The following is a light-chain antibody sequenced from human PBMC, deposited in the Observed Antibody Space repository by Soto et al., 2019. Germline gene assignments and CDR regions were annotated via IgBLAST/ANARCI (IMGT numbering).Light chain of an antibody. Sequence: QSVLTQPRSVSGSPGQSVTISCTGTSSDVGGYNYVSWFQQLPGKAPKLMIYDVSKRPSGVPDRFSGSKSGNTASLTISGLQAEDEADYYCCSYAGSYTEVFGTGTKATVL. J-gene: IGLJ1*01. CDR1: SSDVGGYNY. V-gene: IGLV2-11*01. CDR2: DVS. CDR3: CSYAGSYTEV.